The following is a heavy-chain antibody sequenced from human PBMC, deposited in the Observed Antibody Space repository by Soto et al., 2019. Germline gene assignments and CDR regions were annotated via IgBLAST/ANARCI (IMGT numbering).Heavy chain of an antibody. CDR3: VMVDNYVTPTPQDV. D-gene: IGHD3-16*01. CDR1: GYIFVNYG. J-gene: IGHJ6*02. CDR2: ISPYTGNT. Sequence: QVQLVQSGDEVKKPGASVKVSCKASGYIFVNYGIAWVRQAPGQGLEWMGWISPYTGNTHSASKVQGRLTMTTDTSTSTADMDLGSLTSDDTAVYYCVMVDNYVTPTPQDVWGQGATVTVCS. V-gene: IGHV1-18*01.